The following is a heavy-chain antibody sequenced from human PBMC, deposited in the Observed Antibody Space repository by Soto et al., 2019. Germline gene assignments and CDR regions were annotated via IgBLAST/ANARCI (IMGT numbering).Heavy chain of an antibody. CDR3: GRETYGDYVGYFDP. J-gene: IGHJ5*02. Sequence: SETLSLTCAVYGGSFSGHYCSWIRQSPGKGLEWIGEINHSESTNYKPSLKSRVTMSVDTSKNQFSLKLSPVTAADTAVYYCGRETYGDYVGYFDPWGQGTLVTVSS. CDR2: INHSEST. CDR1: GGSFSGHY. D-gene: IGHD4-17*01. V-gene: IGHV4-34*01.